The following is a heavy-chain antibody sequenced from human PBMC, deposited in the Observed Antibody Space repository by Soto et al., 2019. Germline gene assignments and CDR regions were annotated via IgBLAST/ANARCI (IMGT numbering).Heavy chain of an antibody. D-gene: IGHD5-18*01. Sequence: QVQLVESGGGVVQPGRSLGLSCAASGFTFSSYGMHWVRQAPGKGLEWVAVIWYDGSNKYYADSVKGRFTISRDNSKNTLYLQMNSLRAEDTAVYYCAREYSYGDAFDIWGQGTMVTVSS. J-gene: IGHJ3*02. CDR1: GFTFSSYG. CDR3: AREYSYGDAFDI. V-gene: IGHV3-33*01. CDR2: IWYDGSNK.